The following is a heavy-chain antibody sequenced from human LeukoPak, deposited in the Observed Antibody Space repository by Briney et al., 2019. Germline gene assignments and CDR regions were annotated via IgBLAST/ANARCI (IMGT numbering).Heavy chain of an antibody. CDR2: ISTYNGNT. Sequence: GASVKVSCKASGYTFTNYGLSWARQAPGQGLEWMGWISTYNGNTNYAQKFQGRVTMTTDTSTSTGYMEMRSLRSDDTAVYYCARGGVSNSWYRTPDYWGQGTLVTVS. J-gene: IGHJ4*02. CDR1: GYTFTNYG. CDR3: ARGGVSNSWYRTPDY. V-gene: IGHV1-18*01. D-gene: IGHD6-13*01.